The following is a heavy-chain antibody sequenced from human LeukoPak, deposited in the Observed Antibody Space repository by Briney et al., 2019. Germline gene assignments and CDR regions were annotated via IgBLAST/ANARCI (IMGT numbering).Heavy chain of an antibody. V-gene: IGHV3-48*03. CDR2: ISSSGSTI. Sequence: GGSLRLSCAASRFTFSSYEMNWVRQAPGKGLEWVSYISSSGSTIYYADSVKGRFTISRDNAKNSLYLQMNSLRAEDTAVYYCARRLGYCSSTSCYAYYYFDYWGQGTLVTVSS. CDR3: ARRLGYCSSTSCYAYYYFDY. CDR1: RFTFSSYE. D-gene: IGHD2-2*01. J-gene: IGHJ4*02.